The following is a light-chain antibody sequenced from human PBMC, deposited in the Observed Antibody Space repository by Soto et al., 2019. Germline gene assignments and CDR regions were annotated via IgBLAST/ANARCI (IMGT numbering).Light chain of an antibody. V-gene: IGKV3-20*01. J-gene: IGKJ2*01. Sequence: EIVLTQSPATLSLSPGERATLSCRASQSVSSYLAWYQQKPGQAPRLLIYGATSRATGIPDRFSGSGSGTDFTLTISSLEPEDFAVYYCQQYDSTPLYTFGQGTKLEIK. CDR2: GAT. CDR3: QQYDSTPLYT. CDR1: QSVSSY.